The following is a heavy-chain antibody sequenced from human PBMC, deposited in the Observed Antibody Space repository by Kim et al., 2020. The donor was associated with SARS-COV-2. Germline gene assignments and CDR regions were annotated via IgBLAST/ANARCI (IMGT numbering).Heavy chain of an antibody. V-gene: IGHV3-15*01. J-gene: IGHJ4*02. CDR3: TSPTRPY. Sequence: GGSLRLSCAASGFTFNDAWMSWVRQAPGKGLEWVGRIKSRTDGETTGYAAPVKGRFTISRDDSKNTVYLQMNSLKTEDTAVYYCTSPTRPYWGQGTLVTV. CDR1: GFTFNDAW. D-gene: IGHD1-1*01. CDR2: IKSRTDGETT.